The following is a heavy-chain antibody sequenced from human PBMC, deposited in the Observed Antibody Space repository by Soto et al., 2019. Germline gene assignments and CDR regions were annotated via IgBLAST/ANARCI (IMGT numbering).Heavy chain of an antibody. CDR2: VSGSGEST. CDR3: AKGRSDYSNYSPVDY. J-gene: IGHJ4*02. Sequence: GGSLRLSCAASGFTFSSYAMTWVRQAPGTGLQWVSTVSGSGESTYYADSVKGRFTISRDKSRNTLYLQMNSLRAEDTALYYCAKGRSDYSNYSPVDYWGQGTPVTVSS. CDR1: GFTFSSYA. V-gene: IGHV3-23*01. D-gene: IGHD4-4*01.